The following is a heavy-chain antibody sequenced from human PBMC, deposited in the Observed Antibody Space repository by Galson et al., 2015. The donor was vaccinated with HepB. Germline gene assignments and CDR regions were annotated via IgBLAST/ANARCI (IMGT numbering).Heavy chain of an antibody. CDR1: GFTFSSYA. CDR3: ARLGHSSSWLWGGYFQH. CDR2: ILYDGSNK. D-gene: IGHD6-13*01. V-gene: IGHV3-30-3*01. Sequence: SLRLSCAASGFTFSSYAMHWVRQAPGKGLEWVAVILYDGSNKYYADSVKGRFTISRDNSKNTLYLQMNSLRAEDTAVYYCARLGHSSSWLWGGYFQHWGQGTLVTVSS. J-gene: IGHJ1*01.